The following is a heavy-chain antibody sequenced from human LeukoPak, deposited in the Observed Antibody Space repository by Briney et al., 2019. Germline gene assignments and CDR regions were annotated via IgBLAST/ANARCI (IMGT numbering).Heavy chain of an antibody. V-gene: IGHV3-74*01. CDR2: INSDGSST. CDR1: GFTFSSYW. D-gene: IGHD3-22*01. CDR3: ARGSTDTYYYDSSGYYSEYFQH. Sequence: GGSLRLSCAASGFTFSSYWMHWVHQAPGKGLVWVSRINSDGSSTSYADSVKGRFTIPRDNAKNTLYLQMNSLRAEDTAVYYCARGSTDTYYYDSSGYYSEYFQHWGQGTLVTVSS. J-gene: IGHJ1*01.